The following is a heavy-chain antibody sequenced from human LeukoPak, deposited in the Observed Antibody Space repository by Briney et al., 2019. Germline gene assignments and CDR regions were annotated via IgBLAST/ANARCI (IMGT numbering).Heavy chain of an antibody. D-gene: IGHD6-6*01. CDR2: ISSSGSTI. Sequence: PGGSLRLSCAASGFTFSDYYMSWIRQAPGKGLEWVSYISSSGSTIYYADSVKGRFTISRDNAKNSLYLQMNSLRAEDTAVYYCARASQARHDYYYYGMDVWGQGTTVTVSS. CDR1: GFTFSDYY. J-gene: IGHJ6*02. CDR3: ARASQARHDYYYYGMDV. V-gene: IGHV3-11*04.